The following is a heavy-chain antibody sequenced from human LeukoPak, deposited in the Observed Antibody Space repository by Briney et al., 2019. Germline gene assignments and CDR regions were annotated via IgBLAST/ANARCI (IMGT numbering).Heavy chain of an antibody. CDR3: ARADRVDGGPYLIGP. J-gene: IGHJ5*02. D-gene: IGHD3-16*01. Sequence: ASVKVSCKTSGYSFTDYYMHWVRQAPGLGLEWMGWINPKSGGTSSAQKFQGRVTMTRDPSITTVYMEVRWLTSDDTAIYYCARADRVDGGPYLIGPWGQGTLVTVSS. V-gene: IGHV1-2*02. CDR2: INPKSGGT. CDR1: GYSFTDYY.